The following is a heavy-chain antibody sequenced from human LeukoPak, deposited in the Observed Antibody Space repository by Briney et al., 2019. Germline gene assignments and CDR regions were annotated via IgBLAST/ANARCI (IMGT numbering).Heavy chain of an antibody. V-gene: IGHV3-30*02. CDR1: GFAFSRYG. CDR3: SKDYSYGSGSPYYFYK. D-gene: IGHD3-10*01. CDR2: IRFDGSNK. J-gene: IGHJ4*02. Sequence: GGSLRLSCAASGFAFSRYGMHWVRQAPGKGLEWVAFIRFDGSNKYLADSVKGRFTISRDNSKNTLSLQTNSLRVEDTAVYVCSKDYSYGSGSPYYFYKWGPGTLVTVPS.